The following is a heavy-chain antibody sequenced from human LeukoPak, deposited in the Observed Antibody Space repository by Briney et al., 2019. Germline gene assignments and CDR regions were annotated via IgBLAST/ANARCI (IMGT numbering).Heavy chain of an antibody. CDR1: GFTVSSNY. CDR3: ATDGSGNYSRLRY. Sequence: GGSLRLSCAASGFTVSSNYMSWGRQAPGKGLEWVSVIYGGGSTYHADSVKGRFTISRDNSKNTLYLQMNRLRGEDTAVYYCATDGSGNYSRLRYWGQGTLVTVSS. D-gene: IGHD3-10*01. J-gene: IGHJ4*02. CDR2: IYGGGST. V-gene: IGHV3-53*01.